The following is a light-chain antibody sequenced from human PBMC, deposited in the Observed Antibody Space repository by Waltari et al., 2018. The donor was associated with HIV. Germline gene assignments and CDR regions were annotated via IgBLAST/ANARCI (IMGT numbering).Light chain of an antibody. V-gene: IGLV1-44*01. CDR3: AAWDDSLLYV. Sequence: QSVLTQPPSASGTPGQRCTISCSGSSSNIGSTTANWYQQLPGTAPKLLIYNNNLRPSGVPDRFSGSKSGTSASLAISGLQSEDEADYYCAAWDDSLLYVFGTGTKVTVL. CDR2: NNN. CDR1: SSNIGSTT. J-gene: IGLJ1*01.